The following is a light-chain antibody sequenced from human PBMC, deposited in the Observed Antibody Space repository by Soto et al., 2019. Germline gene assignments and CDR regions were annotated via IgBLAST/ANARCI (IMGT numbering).Light chain of an antibody. Sequence: ETAMTQSLATLSVSPGERATLSCRASQSIATHLAWYQQKPGQAPGLLIFDASTRAAGIPGRFSGSGSGTEFTLTISSLQSEDSAVYYCQQYNDWPRTFGQGTKVEIK. CDR1: QSIATH. CDR2: DAS. CDR3: QQYNDWPRT. V-gene: IGKV3-15*01. J-gene: IGKJ1*01.